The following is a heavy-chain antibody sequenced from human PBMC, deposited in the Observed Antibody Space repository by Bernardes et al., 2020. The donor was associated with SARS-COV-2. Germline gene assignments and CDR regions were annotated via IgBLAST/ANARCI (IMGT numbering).Heavy chain of an antibody. D-gene: IGHD7-27*01. Sequence: GGSLRLSCAASGFIFSDSAMHWVRQAPGKGLEWVGHIRSKAKIYATTYAASVTGRFTISRDDSENTTYLQMNNLKPEDTAVYYCTRHDVDAAFFNWAGPVYGMDVWGQGTTVTVSS. J-gene: IGHJ6*02. CDR2: IRSKAKIYAT. CDR3: TRHDVDAAFFNWAGPVYGMDV. V-gene: IGHV3-73*01. CDR1: GFIFSDSA.